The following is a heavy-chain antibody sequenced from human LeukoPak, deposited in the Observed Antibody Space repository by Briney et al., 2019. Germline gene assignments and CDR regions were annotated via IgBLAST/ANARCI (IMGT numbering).Heavy chain of an antibody. J-gene: IGHJ5*02. D-gene: IGHD2-2*02. CDR1: GYTFTSNY. Sequence: GASVKVSCKAFGYTFTSNYMHWVRQAPGQGPEWMGVISPSSGSTTYAQKFQGRVTLTRDMSTSTDYLELSSLRSEDTAVYYCARGGVGLFVVVPAAIGWFDPWGQGTLVTVSS. CDR2: ISPSSGST. CDR3: ARGGVGLFVVVPAAIGWFDP. V-gene: IGHV1-46*01.